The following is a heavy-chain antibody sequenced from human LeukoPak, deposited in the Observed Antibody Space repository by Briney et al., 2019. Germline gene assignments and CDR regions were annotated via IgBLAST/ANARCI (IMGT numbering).Heavy chain of an antibody. J-gene: IGHJ3*02. V-gene: IGHV3-21*01. CDR2: ISSSSSYI. CDR3: ARGSRIVVVTPHAFDI. D-gene: IGHD2-21*02. CDR1: GFTFSSYS. Sequence: PGGSLRLSCAASGFTFSSYSMNWVRQAPGKGLEWVSSISSSSSYIYYADSVKGRFTISRDNAKNSLYLQMNSLRAEDTAVYYCARGSRIVVVTPHAFDIWGQGTMVTVSS.